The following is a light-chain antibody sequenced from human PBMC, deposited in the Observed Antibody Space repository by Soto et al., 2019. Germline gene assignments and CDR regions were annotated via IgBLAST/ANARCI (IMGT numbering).Light chain of an antibody. CDR2: AVT. CDR1: SSDVGGFEY. CDR3: GSITRSSTSV. J-gene: IGLJ1*01. V-gene: IGLV2-14*01. Sequence: QSALSQPASVSGSPGQSITISCTGTSSDVGGFEYVSWYQHQPGKAPKLIIYAVTKRPSGVSNRFSGSKSGNTASLTISGIQAEDEGDYYCGSITRSSTSVFXTGTKLTVL.